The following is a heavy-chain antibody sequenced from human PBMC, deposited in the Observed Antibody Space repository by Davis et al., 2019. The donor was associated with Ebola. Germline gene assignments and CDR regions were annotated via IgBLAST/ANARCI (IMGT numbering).Heavy chain of an antibody. CDR1: GVSISRHY. Sequence: PSETLSLTCTVSGVSISRHYWNWIRQPPGKRLEWIGSIYYTGSAKYNSSLNSRVSISVDTSKNPFSLKLTSVTAADTAMYYCAERGGSVWGQGTLVTVSS. J-gene: IGHJ4*02. V-gene: IGHV4-59*11. CDR2: IYYTGSA. CDR3: AERGGSV. D-gene: IGHD3-16*01.